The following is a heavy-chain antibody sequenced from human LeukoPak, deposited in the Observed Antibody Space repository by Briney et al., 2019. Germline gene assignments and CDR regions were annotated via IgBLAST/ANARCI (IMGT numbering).Heavy chain of an antibody. V-gene: IGHV1-18*01. Sequence: ASVKVSCNDSGYTFTSYGISWVRQAPAQGLEWMGWISAYNRNTNYAQKLQGRVTMTTDTSTSTAYMGLRSLRSDDTAVYYCARAGDYDFWSGYYTPVHYGMDVWGQGTTVTVSS. CDR3: ARAGDYDFWSGYYTPVHYGMDV. D-gene: IGHD3-3*01. CDR2: ISAYNRNT. J-gene: IGHJ6*02. CDR1: GYTFTSYG.